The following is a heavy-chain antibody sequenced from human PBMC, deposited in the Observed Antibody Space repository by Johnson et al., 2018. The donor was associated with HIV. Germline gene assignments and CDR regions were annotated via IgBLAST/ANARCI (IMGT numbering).Heavy chain of an antibody. J-gene: IGHJ3*02. V-gene: IGHV3-30*19. CDR2: ISSDGNNK. Sequence: QVQLVESGGGVVQPGKSLRLSCAASGFTFSYYGMHWVRQAPGKGLEWVAVISSDGNNKHYADSVKGRFSISRDNSKNTLYLQMNSLRAEDTAVYYCARNGLIPAAKGVAFDIWGHGTTVTVSS. CDR3: ARNGLIPAAKGVAFDI. CDR1: GFTFSYYG. D-gene: IGHD2-2*01.